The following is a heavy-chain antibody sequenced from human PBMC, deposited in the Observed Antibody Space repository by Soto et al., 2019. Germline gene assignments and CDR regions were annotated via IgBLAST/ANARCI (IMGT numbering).Heavy chain of an antibody. Sequence: GGSLRLSCAASGFTFSSYAMSWVRQAPGKGLEWVSAISGSGGSTYYADSVKGRFIISRDNSKNTLYLQMNSLRAEDTAVYYCAKDGDNIKEGLWEVHYGMDVWGQGTTVTVSS. CDR3: AKDGDNIKEGLWEVHYGMDV. J-gene: IGHJ6*02. CDR1: GFTFSSYA. V-gene: IGHV3-23*01. CDR2: ISGSGGST. D-gene: IGHD1-26*01.